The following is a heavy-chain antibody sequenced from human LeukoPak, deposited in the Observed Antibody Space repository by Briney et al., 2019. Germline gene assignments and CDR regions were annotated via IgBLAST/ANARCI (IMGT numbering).Heavy chain of an antibody. CDR2: VYYRVST. CDR1: GFTSNNYA. D-gene: IGHD1-1*01. Sequence: GSLRLSCAASGFTSNNYAMFWVRQPPGKGLEGIVYVYYRVSTDYNPALNSRVTISVDTSKNHFSLNLTSVNAADTAVYYCARGHGIPPDHWGQGTLVTVSS. V-gene: IGHV4-59*01. J-gene: IGHJ4*02. CDR3: ARGHGIPPDH.